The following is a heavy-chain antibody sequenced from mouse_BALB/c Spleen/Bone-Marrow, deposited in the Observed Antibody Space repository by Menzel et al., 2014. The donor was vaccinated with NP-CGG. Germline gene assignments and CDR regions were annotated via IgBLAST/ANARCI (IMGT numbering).Heavy chain of an antibody. J-gene: IGHJ3*01. CDR1: GFNIKDTY. Sequence: EVMLVESGAELVKLGASVKLSCTASGFNIKDTYMHWVKQRREQGLEWIGRIDPANGNTKYDPKFQGKATITADTSSNTAYLQLSSLTSEDTAVYYCATYYRYDRRFAYWGQGTLVTVSA. CDR3: ATYYRYDRRFAY. V-gene: IGHV14-3*02. CDR2: IDPANGNT. D-gene: IGHD2-14*01.